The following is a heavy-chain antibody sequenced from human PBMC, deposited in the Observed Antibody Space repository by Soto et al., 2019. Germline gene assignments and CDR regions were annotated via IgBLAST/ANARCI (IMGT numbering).Heavy chain of an antibody. J-gene: IGHJ4*02. CDR1: GFTFTTYS. CDR3: AKDHRSGYYGSGSYPRFDY. Sequence: GGSLRLSCVASGFTFTTYSMPWVRQAPGKGLDWVSSISSMSYSIYYADSVKGRFTISRDNAKNSLYLQMNSLTAEDTAVYYCAKDHRSGYYGSGSYPRFDYWGQGTLVTVSS. CDR2: ISSMSYSI. V-gene: IGHV3-21*01. D-gene: IGHD3-10*01.